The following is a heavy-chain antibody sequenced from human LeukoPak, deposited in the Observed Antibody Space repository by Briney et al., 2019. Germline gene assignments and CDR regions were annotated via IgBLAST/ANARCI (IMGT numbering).Heavy chain of an antibody. D-gene: IGHD2-8*02. CDR1: GYTFTSYD. CDR2: MNPNSGNT. V-gene: IGHV1-8*01. CDR3: AVGVLSGGHEWALNI. Sequence: ASVKVSCKASGYTFTSYDINWVRQATGQAPEWMGWMNPNSGNTGYAQKFQGRVTMTRNTSIRTAYMELSSLRSDDTAVYYCAVGVLSGGHEWALNIWGRGTMVTVSS. J-gene: IGHJ3*02.